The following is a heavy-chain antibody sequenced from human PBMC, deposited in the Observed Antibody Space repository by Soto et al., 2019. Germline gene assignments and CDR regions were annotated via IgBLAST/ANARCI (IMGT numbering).Heavy chain of an antibody. V-gene: IGHV4-59*08. D-gene: IGHD2-2*01. Sequence: QVQLQESGPGLVKPSETLSLTCTVSGGSISRYYLSWIRHSPWNGLEWIGYIYYSGSTNYNPSLKSLATISVATSTYQFSLKFISLTAADTAVYYCASNWSGNFTGYCRSTSCRNYYYFMDVWGKVKTVTVAS. CDR3: ASNWSGNFTGYCRSTSCRNYYYFMDV. CDR2: IYYSGST. J-gene: IGHJ6*03. CDR1: GGSISRYY.